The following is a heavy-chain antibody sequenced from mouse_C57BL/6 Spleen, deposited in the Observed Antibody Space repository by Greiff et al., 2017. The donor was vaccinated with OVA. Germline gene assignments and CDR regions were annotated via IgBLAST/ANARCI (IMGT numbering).Heavy chain of an antibody. CDR1: GFTFSNYW. CDR2: ISLKSDNYST. CDR3: TSSDGYYHLRY. J-gene: IGHJ2*01. Sequence: EVKLVESGGGLVQPGGSLKLSCVASGFTFSNYWMTWVRQSPEKGLEWVAQISLKSDNYSTHYAVSVKGRFTISRDNSKSSVYLQMNNLRAEDTGIYYCTSSDGYYHLRYWGQGTTLTVSS. V-gene: IGHV6-3*01. D-gene: IGHD2-3*01.